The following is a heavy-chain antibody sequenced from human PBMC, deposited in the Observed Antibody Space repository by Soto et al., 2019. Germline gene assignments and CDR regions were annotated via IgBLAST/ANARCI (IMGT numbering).Heavy chain of an antibody. CDR2: ISAYNGNT. CDR3: ARVGYYYDFFCHGEDGICYVRTVSGFQVTRSSDL. D-gene: IGHD3-22*01. V-gene: IGHV1-18*01. Sequence: GQGLEWMGWISAYNGNTNYAQKLQGRVTMTTDTSTSTAYMELRSLRSDDTAVYYCARVGYYYDFFCHGEDGICYVRTVSGFQVTRSSDL. J-gene: IGHJ2*01.